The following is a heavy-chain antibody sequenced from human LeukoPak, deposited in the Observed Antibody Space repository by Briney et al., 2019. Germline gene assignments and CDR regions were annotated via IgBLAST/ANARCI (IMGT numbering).Heavy chain of an antibody. J-gene: IGHJ3*02. CDR2: INGGNSET. V-gene: IGHV5-51*01. CDR3: ASSPSYSSGWYDLDAFDI. D-gene: IGHD6-19*01. Sequence: GESLKISCKNSGYSFTIYWIGWVRQMPGKGLEWMGIINGGNSETRYSPSFQGQVTISADKSISTAYLQWSSLKASDTAMYYCASSPSYSSGWYDLDAFDIWGQGTMVTVSS. CDR1: GYSFTIYW.